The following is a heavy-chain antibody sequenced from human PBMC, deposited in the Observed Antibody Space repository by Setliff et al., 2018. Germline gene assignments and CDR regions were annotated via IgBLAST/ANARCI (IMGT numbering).Heavy chain of an antibody. CDR3: ARDALYDSNDRNSYYGNWLDP. Sequence: SVKVSCKASGGSSSNYAIIWVRQAPGQGPEWMGGIIPIYGSTNNAEKFQGRVTFSADESMSTVYMELSSLTSADTALYYCARDALYDSNDRNSYYGNWLDPWGQGTLVTVSS. V-gene: IGHV1-69*13. CDR1: GGSSSNYA. CDR2: IIPIYGST. J-gene: IGHJ5*02. D-gene: IGHD3-22*01.